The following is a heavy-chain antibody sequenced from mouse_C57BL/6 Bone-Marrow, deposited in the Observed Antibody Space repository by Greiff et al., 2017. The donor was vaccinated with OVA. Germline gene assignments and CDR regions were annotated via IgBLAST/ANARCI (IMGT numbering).Heavy chain of an antibody. V-gene: IGHV1-7*01. CDR3: ANSPYFDY. J-gene: IGHJ2*01. Sequence: QVQLQQSGAELAKPGASVKLSCKASGYTFTSYWMHWVKQRPGQGLEWIGYINPSSGYNKYNQKFKDKAALTADKSSSTAYMQLSSLTYEDSAVYYCANSPYFDYWGQGTTLTVSS. CDR2: INPSSGYN. CDR1: GYTFTSYW.